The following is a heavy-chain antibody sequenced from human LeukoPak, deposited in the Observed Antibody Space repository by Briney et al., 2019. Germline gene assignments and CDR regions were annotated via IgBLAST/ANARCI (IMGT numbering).Heavy chain of an antibody. D-gene: IGHD3-16*01. CDR3: ARAYYDNVWGTYRWFDP. J-gene: IGHJ5*02. CDR2: ISYSGST. CDR1: GGSISSYY. Sequence: PSETLSLTCTVSGGSISSYYWSWSRQPPGKGPEWIGYISYSGSTNYNPSLKSRVTISLDMSKTQVSLKLSSVTAADTAVYYCARAYYDNVWGTYRWFDPWGQGTLFTVSS. V-gene: IGHV4-59*01.